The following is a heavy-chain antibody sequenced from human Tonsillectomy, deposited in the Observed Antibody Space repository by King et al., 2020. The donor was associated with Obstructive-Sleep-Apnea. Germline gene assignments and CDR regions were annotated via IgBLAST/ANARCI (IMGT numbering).Heavy chain of an antibody. D-gene: IGHD6-13*01. Sequence: VQLVESGGDLVQPGGSLRLSCAASGFFFSSSAMTWVHQAPGKGLEWVSGISGGRSSTYYADSVKGRFTISRDNSKNTLYLQMNSLRDEDTAVYYCAKGYSSIWYDYFDYWGQGTLVTVSS. J-gene: IGHJ4*02. V-gene: IGHV3-23*04. CDR1: GFFFSSSA. CDR2: ISGGRSST. CDR3: AKGYSSIWYDYFDY.